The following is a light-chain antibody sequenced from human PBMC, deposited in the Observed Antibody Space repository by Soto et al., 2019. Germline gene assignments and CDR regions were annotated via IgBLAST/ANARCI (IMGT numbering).Light chain of an antibody. CDR1: SGPVSTSYY. CDR3: VLYMGSGTWV. Sequence: QTVVTQEPSFSVSPGGTVTLTCGLSSGPVSTSYYPSWYQQTPGQAPRTLIYSTNTRSSGVPDRFSGSILGNKAALTITGAQADDESDYYCVLYMGSGTWVFGGGTKLTVL. V-gene: IGLV8-61*01. CDR2: STN. J-gene: IGLJ3*02.